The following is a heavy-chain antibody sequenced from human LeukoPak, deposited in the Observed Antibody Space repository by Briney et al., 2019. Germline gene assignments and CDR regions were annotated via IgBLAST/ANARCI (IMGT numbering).Heavy chain of an antibody. CDR1: GFTFSSYG. J-gene: IGHJ5*02. CDR2: ISSSGSTI. Sequence: GGSLRLSCAASGFTFSSYGMNWVRQAPGKGLEWVSYISSSGSTIYYADSVKGRFTISRDNAKNALFLQMNSLRAEDTAVYYCARDVTYYGADWFDPWGQGTLVTVSS. D-gene: IGHD4-17*01. V-gene: IGHV3-48*04. CDR3: ARDVTYYGADWFDP.